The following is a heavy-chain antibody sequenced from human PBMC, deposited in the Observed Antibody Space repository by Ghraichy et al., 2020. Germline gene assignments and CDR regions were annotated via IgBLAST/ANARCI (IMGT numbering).Heavy chain of an antibody. CDR1: GFTFSSYW. D-gene: IGHD3-10*01. V-gene: IGHV3-7*03. J-gene: IGHJ4*02. CDR3: ARSSLWFGELLVL. Sequence: GGSLRLSCAASGFTFSSYWMSWVRQAPGKGLVWVANIKQDGSEKYYVDSVKGRFTISRDNAKNSLYLQMNSLRAEDTAVYYCARSSLWFGELLVLWGQGTLVTVSS. CDR2: IKQDGSEK.